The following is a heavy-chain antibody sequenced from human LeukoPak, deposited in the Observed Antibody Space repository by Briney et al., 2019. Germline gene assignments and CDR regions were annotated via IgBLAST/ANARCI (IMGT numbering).Heavy chain of an antibody. V-gene: IGHV4-30-4*08. Sequence: TSQTLSLTCTVSGGSISSGDYYWSWIRQPPGKGLGLIGYFYYSGSTYYNPSLKSRVTISVDTSKNQFSLKLSSVTAADTAVYYCARLAVGIDYWGQGTLVTVSS. CDR3: ARLAVGIDY. D-gene: IGHD6-19*01. CDR1: GGSISSGDYY. CDR2: FYYSGST. J-gene: IGHJ4*02.